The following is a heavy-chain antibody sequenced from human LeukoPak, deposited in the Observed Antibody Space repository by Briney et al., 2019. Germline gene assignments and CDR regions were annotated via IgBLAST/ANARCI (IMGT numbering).Heavy chain of an antibody. CDR1: GFTLSNAW. CDR2: IKQDGSEK. Sequence: GGPLRLPCAASGFTLSNAWMHWVRQAPGKGLEWVANIKQDGSEKYYVDSVKGRFTISRDNAKNSLYLQMNSLRAEDTAVYYCARAPGKDAFDIWGQGTMVTVSS. J-gene: IGHJ3*02. CDR3: ARAPGKDAFDI. V-gene: IGHV3-7*01.